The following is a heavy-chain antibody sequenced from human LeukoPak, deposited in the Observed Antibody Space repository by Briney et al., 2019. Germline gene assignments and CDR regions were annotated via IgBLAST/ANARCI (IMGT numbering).Heavy chain of an antibody. Sequence: SETLSLTCTVSGGSISSSSYYWGWIRQPPGKGLGWIGSIYYSGSTYYNPSLKSRVTISVDTSKNQFSLKLSSVTAADTAVYYCASTALYYYYYYMDVWGKGTTVTVSS. V-gene: IGHV4-39*07. J-gene: IGHJ6*03. CDR1: GGSISSSSYY. CDR2: IYYSGST. CDR3: ASTALYYYYYYMDV. D-gene: IGHD4-17*01.